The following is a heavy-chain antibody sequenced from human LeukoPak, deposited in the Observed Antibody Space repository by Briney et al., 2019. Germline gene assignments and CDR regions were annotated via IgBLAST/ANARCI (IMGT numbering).Heavy chain of an antibody. J-gene: IGHJ6*03. D-gene: IGHD3-10*01. CDR2: IRSKAYGGTT. CDR3: TRADRGLLWFGELLDYYYYYMDV. Sequence: GGSLRLSCTASGFTFGDYAMSWVRQAPGKGLEWVGFIRSKAYGGTTEYAASVKGRFTISRDDSKSIAYLQMNSLKTEDTAVYYCTRADRGLLWFGELLDYYYYYMDVWGKGTTVTTSS. V-gene: IGHV3-49*04. CDR1: GFTFGDYA.